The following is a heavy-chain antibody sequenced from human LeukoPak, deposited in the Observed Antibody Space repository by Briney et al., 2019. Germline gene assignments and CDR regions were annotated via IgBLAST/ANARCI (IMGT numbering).Heavy chain of an antibody. Sequence: SETLSLTCAVSGGSISSGGYSWSWIRQPPGKGLEWIGYIYHSGSTYYNPSLKSRVTISVDRSKNQFSLKLSSVTAADTAVYYCARGVHYYDSSGLGDAFDIWGQGTMVTVSS. V-gene: IGHV4-30-2*01. D-gene: IGHD3-22*01. CDR2: IYHSGST. CDR1: GGSISSGGYS. CDR3: ARGVHYYDSSGLGDAFDI. J-gene: IGHJ3*02.